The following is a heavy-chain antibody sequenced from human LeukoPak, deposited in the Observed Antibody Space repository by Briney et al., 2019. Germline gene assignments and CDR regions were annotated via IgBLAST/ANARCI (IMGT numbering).Heavy chain of an antibody. CDR2: ISVINSGNT. Sequence: ASVKVSCKASGYTFSSYGINWVRQAPGQGLEWMGWISVINSGNTRYAQNFQGRLTMTTDTSTTTAYMELRSLRSDDTAVYYCSREFPFCGADCFSGVFDIWGQGTMVTVS. CDR1: GYTFSSYG. J-gene: IGHJ3*02. D-gene: IGHD2-21*02. V-gene: IGHV1-18*01. CDR3: SREFPFCGADCFSGVFDI.